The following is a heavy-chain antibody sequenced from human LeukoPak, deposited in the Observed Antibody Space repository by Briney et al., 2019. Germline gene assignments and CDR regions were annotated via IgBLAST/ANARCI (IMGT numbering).Heavy chain of an antibody. Sequence: GGSLRLSCAASGFTFSSYAMSWVRQAPAKGLEWVSAISGSGGSTYYADSVKGRFTISRDNSKNTLYLQMNSLRAEDTAVYYCAKESRKYYDYVWGSYRYVTGFDYWGQGTLVTVSS. CDR3: AKESRKYYDYVWGSYRYVTGFDY. CDR2: ISGSGGST. J-gene: IGHJ4*02. D-gene: IGHD3-16*02. CDR1: GFTFSSYA. V-gene: IGHV3-23*01.